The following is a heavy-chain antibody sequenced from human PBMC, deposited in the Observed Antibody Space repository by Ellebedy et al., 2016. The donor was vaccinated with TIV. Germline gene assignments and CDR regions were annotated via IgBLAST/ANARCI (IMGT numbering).Heavy chain of an antibody. CDR1: GGSISGYY. D-gene: IGHD3-10*01. Sequence: SETLSLTXTVSGGSISGYYWSWIRQPPGKGLEWIAYIYFSESTKYNPSLKSRLTISLDASRNQFSLRLIPVTAADTAMYYCATMRRATRGFDPWGQGTLVTVSS. CDR2: IYFSEST. J-gene: IGHJ5*02. CDR3: ATMRRATRGFDP. V-gene: IGHV4-4*08.